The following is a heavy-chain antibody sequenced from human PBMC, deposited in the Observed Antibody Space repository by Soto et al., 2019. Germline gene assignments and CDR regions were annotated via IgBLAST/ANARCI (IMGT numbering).Heavy chain of an antibody. Sequence: TLSLSCAVSGGSMSSGGDYGGLIRLHPGKGLECVGDIYYSGSADYNPSLKSRGTISVDTSKNQCSLKRSSVTAADTAVYYCARSGITSRSSYDPDYRGPGTSVNVSS. V-gene: IGHV4-31*11. CDR3: ARSGITSRSSYDPDY. CDR2: IYYSGSA. D-gene: IGHD6-6*01. CDR1: GGSMSSGGDY. J-gene: IGHJ4*02.